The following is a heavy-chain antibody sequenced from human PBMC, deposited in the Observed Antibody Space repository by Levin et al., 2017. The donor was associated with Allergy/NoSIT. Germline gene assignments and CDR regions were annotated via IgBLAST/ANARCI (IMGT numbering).Heavy chain of an antibody. CDR2: ISGSGGST. CDR1: GFTFSSYA. D-gene: IGHD5-12*01. J-gene: IGHJ4*02. CDR3: AKDRGYSGYGRPFDY. V-gene: IGHV3-23*01. Sequence: GGSLRLSCAASGFTFSSYAMSWVRQAPGKGLEWVSAISGSGGSTYYADSVKGRFTISRDNSKNTLYLQMNSLRAEDTAVYYCAKDRGYSGYGRPFDYWGQGTLVTVSS.